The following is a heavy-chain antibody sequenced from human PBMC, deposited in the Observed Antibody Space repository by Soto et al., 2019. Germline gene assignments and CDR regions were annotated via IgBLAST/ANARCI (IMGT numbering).Heavy chain of an antibody. J-gene: IGHJ4*02. CDR2: MYRGGTT. CDR3: ARDGGDGFPLDY. V-gene: IGHV3-53*01. CDR1: GFSVSSHH. Sequence: EVQLVESGGGLIQPGGSLRLSCAASGFSVSSHHMNWVRQAPGKGLEWVSVMYRGGTTYYPDPLKGRCTISRDNSKNMLFLQVDNLRADDTAVYYCARDGGDGFPLDYWGQGTLVTVSS. D-gene: IGHD3-3*01.